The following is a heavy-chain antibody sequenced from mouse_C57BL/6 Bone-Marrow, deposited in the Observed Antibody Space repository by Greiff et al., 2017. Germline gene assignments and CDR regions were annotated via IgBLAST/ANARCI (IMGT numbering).Heavy chain of an antibody. Sequence: EVQLQQSGPELVKPGASVKISCKASGYTFTDYYMNWVKQSHGKSLEWIGDINPNNGGTSYNQKFKGKATLTVDKSSSTAYMELRSLTSEDSAVYYCARGVLRFNYWGQGTSVTVSS. J-gene: IGHJ4*01. CDR3: ARGVLRFNY. CDR1: GYTFTDYY. CDR2: INPNNGGT. V-gene: IGHV1-26*01. D-gene: IGHD1-1*01.